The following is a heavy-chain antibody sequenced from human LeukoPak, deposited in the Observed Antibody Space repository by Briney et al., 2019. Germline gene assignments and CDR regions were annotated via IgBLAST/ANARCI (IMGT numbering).Heavy chain of an antibody. CDR3: ARASFCISGGSCYWDY. CDR2: IHEIGNT. D-gene: IGHD2-15*01. J-gene: IGHJ4*02. Sequence: PSETLSLTCAVYGGSFSGHYWSWVRQPPGKGLEWIGEIHEIGNTRYNPSLKSRVTISVDTSKNQFSLKLTSLTAADTAVYYCARASFCISGGSCYWDYWGQELLVTVSS. V-gene: IGHV4-34*01. CDR1: GGSFSGHY.